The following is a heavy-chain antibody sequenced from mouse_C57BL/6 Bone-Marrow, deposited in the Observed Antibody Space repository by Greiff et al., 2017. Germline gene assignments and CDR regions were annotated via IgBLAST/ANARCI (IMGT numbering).Heavy chain of an antibody. CDR3: ARRNSLGDWYFDV. V-gene: IGHV1-55*01. CDR1: GYTFTSYW. J-gene: IGHJ1*03. CDR2: IYPGSGST. D-gene: IGHD2-1*01. Sequence: QVQLQQSGAELVKPGASVKMSCKASGYTFTSYWITWVKQRPGQGLEWIGDIYPGSGSTNYNEKFKSKATLTVDTSSSTAYMQRSSLTSEDSAGYYCARRNSLGDWYFDVWGTGTTVTVSS.